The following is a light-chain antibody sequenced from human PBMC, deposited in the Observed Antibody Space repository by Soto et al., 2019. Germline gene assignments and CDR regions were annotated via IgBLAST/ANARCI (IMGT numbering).Light chain of an antibody. CDR1: QSISSY. Sequence: DIQMTQSPSSLSASVGDRVTITCRASQSISSYLNWYQQKPGKAPKLLIYAASNLQSGVPSRFTGRGSETYFTLTISSLQPEDFPTYYCQQSYSTPSITFGHGTRLEIK. V-gene: IGKV1-39*01. CDR3: QQSYSTPSIT. CDR2: AAS. J-gene: IGKJ5*01.